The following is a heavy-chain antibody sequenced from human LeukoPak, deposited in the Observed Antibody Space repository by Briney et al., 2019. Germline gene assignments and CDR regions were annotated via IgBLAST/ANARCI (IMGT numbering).Heavy chain of an antibody. CDR1: GFSFSAYS. V-gene: IGHV3-21*01. CDR2: ISGGSDYI. Sequence: GGSLRLSCAASGFSFSAYSMNWIRQAPGKGPEWVSSISGGSDYIFHADSVKGRFIVSRDNAKNSLYLQMNSLRAEDTAVYYCARVSSVPTPRALDYWGQGALVTVSS. D-gene: IGHD4/OR15-4a*01. CDR3: ARVSSVPTPRALDY. J-gene: IGHJ4*02.